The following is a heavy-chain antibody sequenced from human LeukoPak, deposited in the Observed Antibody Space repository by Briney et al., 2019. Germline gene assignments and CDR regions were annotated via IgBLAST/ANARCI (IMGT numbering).Heavy chain of an antibody. D-gene: IGHD4-17*01. Sequence: HSGGSLRLSCAASGFTFSSYWMHWVRQAPGKGLVWVSRINSDGSSTSYADSVKGRFTISRDNAKTSLYLQMSSLRAEDTAVYYCARPTVTTGIDAFDIWGQGTMVTVSS. CDR1: GFTFSSYW. V-gene: IGHV3-74*01. CDR2: INSDGSST. J-gene: IGHJ3*02. CDR3: ARPTVTTGIDAFDI.